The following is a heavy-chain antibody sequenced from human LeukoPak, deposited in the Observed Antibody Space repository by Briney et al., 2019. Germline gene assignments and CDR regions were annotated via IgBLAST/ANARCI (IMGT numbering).Heavy chain of an antibody. D-gene: IGHD4-11*01. Sequence: GGSLRLSCAASVFTFSSYGMHWVRQAPGKGLEWVAVISYDGSNKYYADSVKGRFTISRDNAKNSLYLQMNSLRVEDTAVYYCAKAYRATQSMDVWGQGTTVTVSS. CDR3: AKAYRATQSMDV. J-gene: IGHJ6*02. V-gene: IGHV3-33*03. CDR1: VFTFSSYG. CDR2: ISYDGSNK.